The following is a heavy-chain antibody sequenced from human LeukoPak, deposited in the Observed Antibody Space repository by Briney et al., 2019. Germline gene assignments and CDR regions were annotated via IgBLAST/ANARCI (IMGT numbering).Heavy chain of an antibody. CDR2: ISGSGGST. Sequence: GGSLRLSCAASGFTFSSYAMIWVRQAPGKGLEWVSAISGSGGSTYYADTVKGRFTISRDNSKNTLYLQMNSLRAEDTAVYYCAKVFSPEHPSSFDYWGQGTLVTVSS. CDR3: AKVFSPEHPSSFDY. CDR1: GFTFSSYA. J-gene: IGHJ4*02. V-gene: IGHV3-23*01. D-gene: IGHD3-9*01.